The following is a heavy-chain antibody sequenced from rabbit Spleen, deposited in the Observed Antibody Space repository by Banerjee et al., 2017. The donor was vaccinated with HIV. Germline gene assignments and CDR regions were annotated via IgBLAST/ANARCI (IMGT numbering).Heavy chain of an antibody. J-gene: IGHJ3*01. CDR3: ARDLADVIGWNFGW. CDR2: IDAGSSGFT. V-gene: IGHV1S40*01. D-gene: IGHD4-1*01. Sequence: QSLEESGGGLVKTGESLTITCTASGGSFSISSYLCWVRQAPGKGLEWISCIDAGSSGFTYFATWAKGRFTCSKTSSTTVTLQMTRLTAADTATYFCARDLADVIGWNFGWWGQGTLVTVS. CDR1: GGSFSISSY.